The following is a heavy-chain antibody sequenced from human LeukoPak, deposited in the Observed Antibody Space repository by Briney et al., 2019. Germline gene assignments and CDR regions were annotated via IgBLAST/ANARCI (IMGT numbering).Heavy chain of an antibody. D-gene: IGHD6-13*01. V-gene: IGHV4-34*01. J-gene: IGHJ5*02. CDR2: SNERGAT. CDR3: ARGRGARSSRWYNWFDP. CDR1: GGAFRPYY. Sequence: SETLSLTRAVYGGAFRPYYWSWIRQPPAKGRDGIGESNERGATYYNASLKSRVTISIDTSKKQFYLEMSSVCAVATAVYYSARGRGARSSRWYNWFDPWGEGTLVTVSS.